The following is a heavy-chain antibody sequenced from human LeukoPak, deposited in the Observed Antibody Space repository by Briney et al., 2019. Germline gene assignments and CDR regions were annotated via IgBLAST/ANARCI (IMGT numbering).Heavy chain of an antibody. CDR2: ISSSGSTI. J-gene: IGHJ4*02. CDR3: ARDASRGTLDY. D-gene: IGHD1-14*01. V-gene: IGHV3-11*04. CDR1: GFTFSNYW. Sequence: PGGSLRLSCAASGFTFSNYWMHWVRQVPGKGLEWVSYISSSGSTIYYADSVKGRFTISRDNAKNSLYLQMNSLRAEDTAVYYCARDASRGTLDYWGQGTLVTVSS.